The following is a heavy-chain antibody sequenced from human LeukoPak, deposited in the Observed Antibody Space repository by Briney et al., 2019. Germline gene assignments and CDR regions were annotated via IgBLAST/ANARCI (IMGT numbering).Heavy chain of an antibody. CDR3: ATNISWFDR. J-gene: IGHJ5*02. Sequence: PSETLSLACPVSGGSISSYCWGWIRQPAGKGLEWIGRISVSGSTNYAPSLRSRVTMSVDTSTKQFSLKLTSVTAADTAVYYCATNISWFDRWGRGTLVTVSS. CDR1: GGSISSYC. D-gene: IGHD2/OR15-2a*01. CDR2: ISVSGST. V-gene: IGHV4-4*07.